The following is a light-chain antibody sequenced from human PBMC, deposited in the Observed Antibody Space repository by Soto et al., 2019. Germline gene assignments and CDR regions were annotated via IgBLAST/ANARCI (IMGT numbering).Light chain of an antibody. J-gene: IGKJ1*01. CDR3: QQTFSLPRT. CDR1: QNVRSY. V-gene: IGKV1-39*01. CDR2: ETS. Sequence: DTQMSQSPSSLSASVGDRVTITCRASQNVRSYVNWYQQKPGKAPNVLIYETSTLQDGVPSRFSGDAYGTDFTLSISSLHPEDFATYYCQQTFSLPRTFGQGTKVEI.